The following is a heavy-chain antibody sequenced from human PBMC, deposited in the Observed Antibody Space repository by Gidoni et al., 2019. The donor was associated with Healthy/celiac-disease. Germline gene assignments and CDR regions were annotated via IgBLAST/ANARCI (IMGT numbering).Heavy chain of an antibody. J-gene: IGHJ4*02. V-gene: IGHV4-59*01. CDR3: ARAPRDGYNPDY. CDR2: IYYSGST. CDR1: VGSISSYY. Sequence: QAQLQESGPGLVKPSETLSPTFTVSVGSISSYYWSWSRQPPGKGLEWIGYIYYSGSTNYNPSLKSRVTISVDTSKNQFSLKLSSVTAADTAVYYCARAPRDGYNPDYWGQGTLVTVSS. D-gene: IGHD5-12*01.